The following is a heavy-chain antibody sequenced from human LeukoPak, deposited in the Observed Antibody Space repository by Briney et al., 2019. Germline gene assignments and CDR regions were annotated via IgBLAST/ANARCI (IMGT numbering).Heavy chain of an antibody. CDR3: ARSGSYDPKDRNYYYGMDV. CDR2: INPSGGST. Sequence: ASVKVSCKASGYTFTSYYMHWVRQAPGQGLEWMGIINPSGGSTSYAQKFQGRVTITRDTSASTAYMELSSLRSEDTAVYYCARSGSYDPKDRNYYYGMDVWGQGTTVTVSS. J-gene: IGHJ6*02. D-gene: IGHD1-26*01. CDR1: GYTFTSYY. V-gene: IGHV1-46*01.